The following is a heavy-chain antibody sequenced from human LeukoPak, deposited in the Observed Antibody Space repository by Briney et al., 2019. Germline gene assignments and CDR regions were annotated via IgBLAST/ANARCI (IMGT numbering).Heavy chain of an antibody. CDR2: THHSGNT. Sequence: SETLSLTCTVSGDSVSGYYWNWIRQPPGKGLEWIGYTHHSGNTLYNPSLKSRVTTSVDTSKNQFSLSLSSVTAADTAVYYCARDRPPWPDAFDIWGQGTMVTVSS. J-gene: IGHJ3*02. CDR1: GDSVSGYY. V-gene: IGHV4-59*02. CDR3: ARDRPPWPDAFDI.